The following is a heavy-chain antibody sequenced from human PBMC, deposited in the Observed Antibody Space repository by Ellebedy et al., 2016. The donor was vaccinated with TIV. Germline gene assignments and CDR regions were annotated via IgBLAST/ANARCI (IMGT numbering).Heavy chain of an antibody. Sequence: PGGSLRLSCAASGFTFSTYSMNWVRQAPGKGLEWVSSISGSRSYIYYADSVKGRFTISRDNAKNSLYLQMNSRRGEDTAVYYCARCVVAHAAFDIWGQGTMVTVSS. J-gene: IGHJ3*02. CDR2: ISGSRSYI. CDR3: ARCVVAHAAFDI. V-gene: IGHV3-21*01. CDR1: GFTFSTYS. D-gene: IGHD2-15*01.